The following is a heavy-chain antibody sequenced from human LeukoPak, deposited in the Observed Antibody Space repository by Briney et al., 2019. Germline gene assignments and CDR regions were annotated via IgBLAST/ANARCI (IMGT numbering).Heavy chain of an antibody. V-gene: IGHV4-59*08. CDR2: IYYSGST. J-gene: IGHJ4*02. D-gene: IGHD4-23*01. CDR1: GGSISSYY. Sequence: PSETLSLTCTVSGGSISSYYWSWIRQPPGKGLEWIGYIYYSGSTNYNPSLKSRVTISVDTSKNQFSLKLSSVTAADTAVYYCASYGGGKSDYWGQGTLVTVSS. CDR3: ASYGGGKSDY.